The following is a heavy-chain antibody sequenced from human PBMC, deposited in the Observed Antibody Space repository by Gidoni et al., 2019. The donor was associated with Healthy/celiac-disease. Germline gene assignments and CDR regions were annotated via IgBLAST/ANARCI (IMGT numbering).Heavy chain of an antibody. CDR1: GFTVSSNY. J-gene: IGHJ6*04. Sequence: EVQLVETGGGLIKPGGSLRLSCAASGFTVSSNYMSWVRQAPGKGLEWVSVIYSGGSTYYADSVKGRFTISRDNSKNTLYLQMNSLRAEDTAVYYCARLLSRAQGDVWGKGTTVTVSS. V-gene: IGHV3-53*02. CDR2: IYSGGST. CDR3: ARLLSRAQGDV.